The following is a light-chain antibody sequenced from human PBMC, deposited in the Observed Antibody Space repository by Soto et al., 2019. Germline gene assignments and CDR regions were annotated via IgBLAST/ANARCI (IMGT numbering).Light chain of an antibody. CDR1: SSSIGRNP. J-gene: IGLJ2*01. V-gene: IGLV1-44*01. Sequence: QSVLTQPPSASGTPGQRVTISCSGGSSSIGRNPVSWYQQLPGTAPKLIIYDDGERPSGVPDRFSGSRSGTSASLAISGRQSEDEADYYCAAWDDGLEGLLFGGGTKRTVL. CDR2: DDG. CDR3: AAWDDGLEGLL.